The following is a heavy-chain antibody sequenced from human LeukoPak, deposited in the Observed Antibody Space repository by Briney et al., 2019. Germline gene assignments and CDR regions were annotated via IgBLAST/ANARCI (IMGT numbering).Heavy chain of an antibody. CDR1: GGTFSSYT. Sequence: SVKVSCKASGGTFSSYTISWVRQAPGQGLEWMGRIIPILGIANYAQKFQGRVTITADKSTSTAYMELNSLRSEDTAVYYCARVANTINWIERYYYMDVWGKGTTVTVSS. CDR2: IIPILGIA. V-gene: IGHV1-69*02. J-gene: IGHJ6*03. D-gene: IGHD1-1*01. CDR3: ARVANTINWIERYYYMDV.